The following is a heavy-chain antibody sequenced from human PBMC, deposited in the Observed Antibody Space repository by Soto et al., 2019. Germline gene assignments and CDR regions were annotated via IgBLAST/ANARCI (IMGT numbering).Heavy chain of an antibody. Sequence: PGGSLRLSCAGSGFTFRSYAMNWVRQAPEKGLEWVSGISGSGSSTYYADSVKGRFTISRDNSKNTLYLQMNSLRAEDTAVYYCAKEVVQVYWGQGTLVTVSS. CDR2: ISGSGSST. J-gene: IGHJ4*02. V-gene: IGHV3-23*01. CDR3: AKEVVQVY. D-gene: IGHD1-1*01. CDR1: GFTFRSYA.